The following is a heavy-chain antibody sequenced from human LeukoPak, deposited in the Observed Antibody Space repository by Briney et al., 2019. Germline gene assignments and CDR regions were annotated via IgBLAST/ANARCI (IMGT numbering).Heavy chain of an antibody. CDR3: ARSPPRGYSGHDDWPAYNFDY. V-gene: IGHV3-21*01. CDR1: GLTFSSYP. Sequence: PGGSLRLSCAASGLTFSSYPMNWVRQSPGEGLEWVSSISYTSTHINYADSVKGRFTISRDNAKSSLYLQMSSLRAEDTAVYYCARSPPRGYSGHDDWPAYNFDYWGQGTLVTVSS. J-gene: IGHJ4*02. D-gene: IGHD5-12*01. CDR2: ISYTSTHI.